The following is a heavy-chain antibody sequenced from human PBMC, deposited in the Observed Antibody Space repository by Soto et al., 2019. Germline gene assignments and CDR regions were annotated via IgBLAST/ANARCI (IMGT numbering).Heavy chain of an antibody. Sequence: QVQLVESGGGVVQPGRSLRLSCAASGFTFSTYAMHWVRQAPGKGLEWVAVISYDGITKYYGDSVKGRFTISRDNSKNTLYLQMNTLRPEDAAVYYCARADPFVLGSVAGIFDYWGQGTLVTVSS. CDR3: ARADPFVLGSVAGIFDY. V-gene: IGHV3-30-3*01. CDR1: GFTFSTYA. D-gene: IGHD6-19*01. J-gene: IGHJ4*02. CDR2: ISYDGITK.